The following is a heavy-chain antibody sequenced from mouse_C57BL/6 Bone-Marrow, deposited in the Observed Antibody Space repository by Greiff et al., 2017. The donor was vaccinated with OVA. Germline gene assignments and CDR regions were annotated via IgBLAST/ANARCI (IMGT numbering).Heavy chain of an antibody. CDR3: ASGALRGD. CDR2: ISNGGGST. V-gene: IGHV5-12*01. CDR1: GFTFSDYY. Sequence: EVQGVESGGGLVQPGGSLKLSCAASGFTFSDYYMYWVRQTPEKRLEWVAYISNGGGSTYYPDTVKGRFTISRDNAKNTLYLQMSRLKSEDTAMYYCASGALRGDWGQGTLVTVSA. D-gene: IGHD1-1*01. J-gene: IGHJ3*01.